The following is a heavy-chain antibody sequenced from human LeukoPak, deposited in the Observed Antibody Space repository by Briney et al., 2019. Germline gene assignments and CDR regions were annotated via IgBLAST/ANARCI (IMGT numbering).Heavy chain of an antibody. Sequence: GSLRLSCAASGFTFSSYSMNWVRQAPGKGLEWIGEINHSGSTNYNPSLKSRVTISVDTSKNQFSLKLSSVTAADTAVYYCARGRVHYYGSGSYYGPWGQGTLVTVSS. V-gene: IGHV4-34*01. CDR2: INHSGST. D-gene: IGHD3-10*01. J-gene: IGHJ5*02. CDR1: GFTFSSYS. CDR3: ARGRVHYYGSGSYYGP.